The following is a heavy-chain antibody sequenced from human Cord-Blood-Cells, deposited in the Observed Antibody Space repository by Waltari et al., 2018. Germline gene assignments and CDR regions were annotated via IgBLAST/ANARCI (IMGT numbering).Heavy chain of an antibody. CDR2: INHSGST. V-gene: IGHV4-34*01. D-gene: IGHD3-10*01. CDR3: ARDGSGSDFDY. CDR1: GGSFSGYY. J-gene: IGHJ4*02. Sequence: QVQLQQWGAGLLKPSETLSLTCAVYGGSFSGYYWSWIRQPPGKGLEWSGEINHSGSTNYNPSLKSRVTISVDTSKNQFSLKLSSVTAADTAVYYCARDGSGSDFDYWGQGTLVTVSS.